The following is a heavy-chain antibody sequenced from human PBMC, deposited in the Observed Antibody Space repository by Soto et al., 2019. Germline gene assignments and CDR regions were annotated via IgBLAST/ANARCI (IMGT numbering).Heavy chain of an antibody. CDR3: ARGRGSSGYYDAFDI. Sequence: QLQLQESGSGLVKPSQTLSLTCAVSGGSISSGGYSWSWIRQPPGKGLEWIGYIYHSGSTYYNPSLKSRVTISVDRSKNQFSLKLSSVTAADTAVYYCARGRGSSGYYDAFDIWGQGTMVTVSS. CDR1: GGSISSGGYS. CDR2: IYHSGST. V-gene: IGHV4-30-2*01. D-gene: IGHD3-22*01. J-gene: IGHJ3*02.